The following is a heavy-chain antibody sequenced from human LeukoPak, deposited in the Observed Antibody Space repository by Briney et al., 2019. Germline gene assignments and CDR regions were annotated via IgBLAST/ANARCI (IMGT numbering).Heavy chain of an antibody. CDR2: IYPGDSDT. CDR1: GYSFTSYW. V-gene: IGHV5-51*01. CDR3: ARGGPIVVVPAASPPDYYYMDV. D-gene: IGHD2-2*01. Sequence: KPGESLKISCKGSGYSFTSYWIGWVRQMPGKGLEWMGIIYPGDSDTRYSPSFQGQVTISADKSISTAYLQWSSLKASDTAMYYCARGGPIVVVPAASPPDYYYMDVWGKGTTVTVSS. J-gene: IGHJ6*03.